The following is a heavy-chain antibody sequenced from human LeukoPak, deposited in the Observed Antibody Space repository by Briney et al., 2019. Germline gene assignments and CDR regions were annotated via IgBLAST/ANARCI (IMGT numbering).Heavy chain of an antibody. CDR1: GFTFRTYA. Sequence: GGSLRLSCGASGFTFRTYAMSWVRQAPGKGPEWVSGISDGGSRTFYAESEKGRFTVSRDNSKNTLYLRMNSLRAEDTAIYYCTRNQILDDTGSWYAYWGQGTLVTVSS. CDR3: TRNQILDDTGSWYAY. D-gene: IGHD6-13*01. J-gene: IGHJ4*02. CDR2: ISDGGSRT. V-gene: IGHV3-23*01.